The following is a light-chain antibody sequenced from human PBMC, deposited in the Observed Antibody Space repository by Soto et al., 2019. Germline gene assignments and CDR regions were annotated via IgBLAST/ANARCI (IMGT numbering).Light chain of an antibody. Sequence: DVHITQLQPSLSASVGNRLTITCRASQSISSYLNWYQQKPGKAPKLLIYAASSLQSGVPSRLSGSGSGTDFTLTISSLQPEDFATYYCQQSYSTPTFGQGTKVDIK. CDR1: QSISSY. J-gene: IGKJ1*01. V-gene: IGKV1-39*01. CDR2: AAS. CDR3: QQSYSTPT.